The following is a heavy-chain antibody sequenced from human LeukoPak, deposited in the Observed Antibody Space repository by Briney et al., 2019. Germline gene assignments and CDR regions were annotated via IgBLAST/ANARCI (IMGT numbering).Heavy chain of an antibody. J-gene: IGHJ3*02. CDR2: ISSSSTYV. Sequence: GGSLRLSCAASGFTFSICTMNWVRQAPGKGLEWVSSISSSSTYVYYADSLKGRFTISRDNGKHSLYLQMNSLRAEDTAVYYCAVQRVHHGFDIWGQGTMVTVSS. V-gene: IGHV3-21*01. CDR3: AVQRVHHGFDI. CDR1: GFTFSICT. D-gene: IGHD1-1*01.